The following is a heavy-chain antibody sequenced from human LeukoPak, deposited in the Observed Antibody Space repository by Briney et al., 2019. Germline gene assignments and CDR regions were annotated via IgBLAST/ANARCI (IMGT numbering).Heavy chain of an antibody. D-gene: IGHD1-26*01. J-gene: IGHJ4*02. CDR3: ARETGWELRLDY. Sequence: SETLSLTCAVYGGSFSGYYWSWIRQPPGKGLEWIGEINHSGSTNYNPSLKSRVTISVDTSKNQFSLKLSSVTAADTAVYYCARETGWELRLDYWGQGTLVTVSS. V-gene: IGHV4-34*01. CDR2: INHSGST. CDR1: GGSFSGYY.